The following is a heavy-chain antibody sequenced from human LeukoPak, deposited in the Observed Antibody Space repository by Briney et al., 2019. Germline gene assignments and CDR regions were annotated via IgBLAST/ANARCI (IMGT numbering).Heavy chain of an antibody. CDR2: IYTSGST. Sequence: SETLSPTCTVSGGSISSGSYYWSWIRQPAGKGLEWIGRIYTSGSTNYNPSLKSRVTISVDTSKNQFSLKLSSVTAADTAVYYCARERPDTYSSSWRSPNYYYYYYMDVWGKGTTVTVSS. CDR1: GGSISSGSYY. V-gene: IGHV4-61*02. D-gene: IGHD6-13*01. CDR3: ARERPDTYSSSWRSPNYYYYYYMDV. J-gene: IGHJ6*03.